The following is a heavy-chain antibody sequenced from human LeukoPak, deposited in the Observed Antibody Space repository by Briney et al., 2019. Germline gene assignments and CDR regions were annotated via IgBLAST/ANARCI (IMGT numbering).Heavy chain of an antibody. Sequence: ASVKVSCKASGYTFTSYDINWVRQATGQGLEWMGWMNPNSGNTGYAQKFQGRVTMTRNTSISTAYMELSSLRSEDTAVYYCARGRAVGLMVYAIVYYYGMDVWGQGTTVTVSS. J-gene: IGHJ6*02. CDR2: MNPNSGNT. CDR1: GYTFTSYD. D-gene: IGHD2-8*01. CDR3: ARGRAVGLMVYAIVYYYGMDV. V-gene: IGHV1-8*01.